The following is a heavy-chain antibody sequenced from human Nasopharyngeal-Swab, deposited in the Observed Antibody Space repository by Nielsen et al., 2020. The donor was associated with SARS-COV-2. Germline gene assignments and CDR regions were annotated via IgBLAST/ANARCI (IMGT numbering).Heavy chain of an antibody. D-gene: IGHD3-9*01. CDR3: TTVEHYDILTGYYYHANFDY. J-gene: IGHJ4*02. Sequence: GESLKISCAASGFTFSSYAMNWVRQAPGKGLEWIGRIKSKTDDETTDFAAPVKGRFTISRDDSKNTLYLQMNSLKTEDTAVYYCTTVEHYDILTGYYYHANFDYWGQGTLVTVSS. CDR2: IKSKTDDETT. V-gene: IGHV3-15*01. CDR1: GFTFSSYA.